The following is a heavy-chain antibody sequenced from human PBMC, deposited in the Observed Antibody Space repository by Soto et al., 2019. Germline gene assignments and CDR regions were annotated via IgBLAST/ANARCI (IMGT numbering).Heavy chain of an antibody. CDR1: GGSISSSSYY. D-gene: IGHD3-3*01. V-gene: IGHV4-39*01. Sequence: SETLSLTCTVSGGSISSSSYYWGWIRQPPGKGLEWIGSIYYSGSTYYNPSLKSRVAISVDTSKNQFSLKLSSVTAADTAVYYCARNEDFTIFGVAYGMDVWGQGTTVTVSS. CDR3: ARNEDFTIFGVAYGMDV. J-gene: IGHJ6*02. CDR2: IYYSGST.